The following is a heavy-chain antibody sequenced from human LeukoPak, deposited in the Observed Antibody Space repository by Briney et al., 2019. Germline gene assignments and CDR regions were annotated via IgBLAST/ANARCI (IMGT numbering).Heavy chain of an antibody. CDR3: ARDHYSDYGDANWFDP. CDR1: GYSISSGFY. Sequence: SETLSLTCTVSGYSISSGFYWGWIRPPPGKGLEWIGSVYHSGRTYSNPSLKSRVTISVDMSKTQFSLKLRSVTAADTAVYFCARDHYSDYGDANWFDPWGQGTLVTVSS. D-gene: IGHD4-17*01. CDR2: VYHSGRT. V-gene: IGHV4-38-2*02. J-gene: IGHJ5*02.